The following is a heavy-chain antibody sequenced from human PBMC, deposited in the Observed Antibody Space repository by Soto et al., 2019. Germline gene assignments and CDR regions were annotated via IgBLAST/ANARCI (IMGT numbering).Heavy chain of an antibody. CDR3: ARYVAWGKFDS. CDR2: IYFSGGT. D-gene: IGHD3-16*01. V-gene: IGHV4-31*03. J-gene: IGHJ5*01. CDR1: GGSVNSGGYY. Sequence: QVQLQESGPGLVKPSQTLSLTCTVSGGSVNSGGYYWSWVRQHPGKGLECIGHIYFSGGTSYTPSLQSRIRISLDTSKNQFSLKVTSVTAADTAVYYCARYVAWGKFDSWGQGTLVAVTS.